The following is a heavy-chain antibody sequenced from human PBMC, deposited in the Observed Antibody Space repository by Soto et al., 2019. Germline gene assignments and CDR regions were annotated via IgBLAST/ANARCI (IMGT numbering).Heavy chain of an antibody. Sequence: QVQLQESGPGLVKPSETLSLTCTVSGGSISSYYWSWIRQSPGKGLEWIGYIHYSGSTKSNPSLNSRVTISVDTSRNQVSLQLSSVTAADSAVYFCARARYQLLHPYYYGMDVWGQGTTVTVSS. D-gene: IGHD2-2*01. J-gene: IGHJ6*02. CDR3: ARARYQLLHPYYYGMDV. CDR1: GGSISSYY. V-gene: IGHV4-59*01. CDR2: IHYSGST.